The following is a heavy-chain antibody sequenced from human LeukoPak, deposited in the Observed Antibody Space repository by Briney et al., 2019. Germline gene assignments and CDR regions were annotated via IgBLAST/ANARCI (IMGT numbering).Heavy chain of an antibody. CDR3: VRSSSWPYYYYGMDV. J-gene: IGHJ6*02. V-gene: IGHV3-23*01. Sequence: GGSLRLSCAASGFTFSSYAMHWVRQAPGKGLEWVSAISGSGSSTYYADSVKGRFTISRDNSKNTLYLQMNSLRAEDTAVYYCVRSSSWPYYYYGMDVWGQGTTVTVSS. CDR2: ISGSGSST. CDR1: GFTFSSYA. D-gene: IGHD6-13*01.